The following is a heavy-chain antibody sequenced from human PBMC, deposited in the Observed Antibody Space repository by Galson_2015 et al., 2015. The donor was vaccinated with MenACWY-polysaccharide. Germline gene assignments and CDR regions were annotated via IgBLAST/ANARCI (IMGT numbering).Heavy chain of an antibody. CDR1: GFTFDDYA. CDR2: ISGDGDTT. Sequence: SLRLSCAASGFTFDDYAMHWVRQAPGKGLEWVSLISGDGDTTYYAGSVKGRFTISRDNSKKSLYLQMNSLRTEDTALYYCAADRYNWNYVDSWGQGTLVIVSS. D-gene: IGHD1-20*01. V-gene: IGHV3-43*02. J-gene: IGHJ4*02. CDR3: AADRYNWNYVDS.